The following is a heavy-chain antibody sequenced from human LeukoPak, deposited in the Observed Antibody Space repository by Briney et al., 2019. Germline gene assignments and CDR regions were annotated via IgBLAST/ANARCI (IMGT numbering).Heavy chain of an antibody. CDR3: AKKETTVTTFFEN. J-gene: IGHJ4*02. V-gene: IGHV3-23*01. D-gene: IGHD4-17*01. CDR1: GFTFSSYA. Sequence: PGGPLRLSCAASGFTFSSYAMSWVRQAPGKGLEWVSDISASGGSTYYTDSVKGRFTISRDNSKNTLYLQMNSLRAEDTAVYYCAKKETTVTTFFENWGQGTLVTVSS. CDR2: ISASGGST.